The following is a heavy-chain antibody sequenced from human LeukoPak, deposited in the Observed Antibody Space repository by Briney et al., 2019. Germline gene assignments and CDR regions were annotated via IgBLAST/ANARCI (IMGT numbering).Heavy chain of an antibody. V-gene: IGHV3-23*01. Sequence: GGSLRLSCAASGLTVSNNYLSWVRQAPGKGLEWVSAISGSGGSTYYADSVKGRFTISRDNSKNMLYLQMNSLRAEDTAVYYCAKGVEYSSSSAADYWGQGTLVTVSS. CDR3: AKGVEYSSSSAADY. J-gene: IGHJ4*02. CDR2: ISGSGGST. CDR1: GLTVSNNY. D-gene: IGHD6-6*01.